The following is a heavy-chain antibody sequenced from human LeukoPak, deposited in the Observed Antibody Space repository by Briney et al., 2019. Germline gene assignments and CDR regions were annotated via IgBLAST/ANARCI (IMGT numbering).Heavy chain of an antibody. CDR2: INHSGST. CDR1: GGSFSGYY. Sequence: SETLSLTCAVYGGSFSGYYWSWIRQPPGKGLEWIGEINHSGSTNYNPSLKSRVTISVDTSKNQFSLKLSSVTAADTAVYYCARDTIQLYYYYGMDVWGQGTTVNVPS. J-gene: IGHJ6*02. D-gene: IGHD5-18*01. CDR3: ARDTIQLYYYYGMDV. V-gene: IGHV4-34*01.